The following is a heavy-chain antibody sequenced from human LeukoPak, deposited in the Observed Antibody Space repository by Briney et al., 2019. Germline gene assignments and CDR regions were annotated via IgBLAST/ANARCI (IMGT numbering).Heavy chain of an antibody. J-gene: IGHJ4*02. CDR2: IIPIFGTA. D-gene: IGHD3-22*01. Sequence: VASVKVSCKASGGTFSSYAISWVRQAPGQGLERMGGIIPIFGTANYAQKFQGRVTITADESTSTAYMELSSLRSEDTAVYYCARVSPYYYDSSGYSDWGQGTLVTVSS. V-gene: IGHV1-69*13. CDR3: ARVSPYYYDSSGYSD. CDR1: GGTFSSYA.